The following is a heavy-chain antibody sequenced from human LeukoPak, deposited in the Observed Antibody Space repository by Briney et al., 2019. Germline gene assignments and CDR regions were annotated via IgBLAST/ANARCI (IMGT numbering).Heavy chain of an antibody. CDR2: ISWSSGSI. Sequence: GGSLRLSCAASGFTFDDYAMHWVRHAPGKGLEWVSGISWSSGSIGYADSVKGRFTISRDNAKNSLYLQMNSLRAEDTALYYCAKDLRFWSGYSDYWGQGTLVTVSS. CDR1: GFTFDDYA. V-gene: IGHV3-9*01. D-gene: IGHD3-3*01. J-gene: IGHJ4*02. CDR3: AKDLRFWSGYSDY.